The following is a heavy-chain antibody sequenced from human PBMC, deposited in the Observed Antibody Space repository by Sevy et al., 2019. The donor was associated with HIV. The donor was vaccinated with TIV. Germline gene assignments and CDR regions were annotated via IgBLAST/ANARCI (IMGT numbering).Heavy chain of an antibody. Sequence: GGSLRLSCAASGFTFSSYSMNWVRQAPGKGLEWVSSISSSSSYIYYADSVKGRFTISRDNAKNSLYLQMNSLRAEDTAVYYCARARISYVWGQGDAFDIWGQGTMVTVSS. CDR1: GFTFSSYS. J-gene: IGHJ3*02. CDR3: ARARISYVWGQGDAFDI. V-gene: IGHV3-21*01. CDR2: ISSSSSYI. D-gene: IGHD3-10*02.